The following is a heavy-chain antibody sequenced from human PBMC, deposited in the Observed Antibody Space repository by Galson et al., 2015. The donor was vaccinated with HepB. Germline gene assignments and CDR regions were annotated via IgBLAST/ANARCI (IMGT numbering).Heavy chain of an antibody. V-gene: IGHV1-69*04. CDR3: ARDGALYYFDY. Sequence: SVKVSCKASGGTFSSYAISWVRQAPGQGLEWMGRIIPILGIANYAQKFQGRVTITADKFTSTAYMELSSLRSEDTAVYYCARDGALYYFDYWGQGTLVTVSS. CDR2: IIPILGIA. J-gene: IGHJ4*02. D-gene: IGHD3-16*01. CDR1: GGTFSSYA.